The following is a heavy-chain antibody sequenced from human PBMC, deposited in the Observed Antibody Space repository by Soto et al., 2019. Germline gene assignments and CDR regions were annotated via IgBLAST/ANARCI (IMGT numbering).Heavy chain of an antibody. CDR3: ARDLGIAAAGYYYGMDV. D-gene: IGHD6-13*01. CDR2: ISYDGSNK. CDR1: GFTFSSYA. Sequence: GGSLRLSCAASGFTFSSYAMHWVRQAPGKGLEWVAVISYDGSNKYYADSVKGRFTISRDNSKNTLYLQMNSLRAEDTAVYYCARDLGIAAAGYYYGMDVWGQGTTVTV. V-gene: IGHV3-30-3*01. J-gene: IGHJ6*02.